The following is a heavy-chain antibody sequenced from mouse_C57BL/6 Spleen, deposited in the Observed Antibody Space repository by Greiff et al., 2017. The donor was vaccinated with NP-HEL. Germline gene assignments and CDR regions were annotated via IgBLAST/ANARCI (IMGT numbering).Heavy chain of an antibody. CDR1: GYSFTGYY. J-gene: IGHJ4*01. CDR3: AEAIYYGYDGYAMDY. CDR2: INPSTGGT. D-gene: IGHD2-2*01. V-gene: IGHV1-42*01. Sequence: VQLQQSGPELVKPGASVKISCKASGYSFTGYYMNWVKQSPEKSLEWIGEINPSTGGTTYNQKFKAKATLTVDKSSSTAYMQLKSLTSEDSAVYYCAEAIYYGYDGYAMDYWGQGTSVTVSS.